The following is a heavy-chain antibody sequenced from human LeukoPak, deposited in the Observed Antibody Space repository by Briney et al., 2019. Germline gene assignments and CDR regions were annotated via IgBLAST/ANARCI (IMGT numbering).Heavy chain of an antibody. J-gene: IGHJ4*02. Sequence: PGRSLRLSCAASGFTFSSYGMHWVRQAPGKGLEWVAVIWYDGSNKYYADSVKGRFTFSRDNSKNTLYLQMNSLRAEDTAVYYCVRALDSSSSRYQAFEEWGQGTLVTVSS. CDR2: IWYDGSNK. D-gene: IGHD2-2*01. CDR3: VRALDSSSSRYQAFEE. CDR1: GFTFSSYG. V-gene: IGHV3-33*01.